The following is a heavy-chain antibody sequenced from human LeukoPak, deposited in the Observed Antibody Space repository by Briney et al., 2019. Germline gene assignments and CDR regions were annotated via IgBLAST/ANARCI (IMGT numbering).Heavy chain of an antibody. CDR2: IIPIFGTA. Sequence: GASVKVSYKASGGTFSSYAISWVRQAPGQGLEWMGGIIPIFGTANYAQKFQGRVTITADESTSTAYMELSSLRSEDTAVYYCARGRYSSSWYADYWGQGTLVTVSS. V-gene: IGHV1-69*13. J-gene: IGHJ4*02. CDR3: ARGRYSSSWYADY. CDR1: GGTFSSYA. D-gene: IGHD6-13*01.